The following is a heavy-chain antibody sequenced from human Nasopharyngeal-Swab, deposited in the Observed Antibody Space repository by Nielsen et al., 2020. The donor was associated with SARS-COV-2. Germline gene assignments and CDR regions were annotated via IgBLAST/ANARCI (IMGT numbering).Heavy chain of an antibody. Sequence: ASVKVSCKASGYTFTSYGISWVRQAPGQGLEGMGWISPYNGNTNYAQKFQGRVTVTTDTSTSTAYLHVRSLRSDDTAIYYCARKLGAPRAWYFDLWGRGTPVTVSS. CDR3: ARKLGAPRAWYFDL. CDR2: ISPYNGNT. V-gene: IGHV1-18*01. CDR1: GYTFTSYG. D-gene: IGHD1-26*01. J-gene: IGHJ2*01.